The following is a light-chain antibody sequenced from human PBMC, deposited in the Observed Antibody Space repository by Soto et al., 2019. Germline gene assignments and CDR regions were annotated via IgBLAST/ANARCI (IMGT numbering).Light chain of an antibody. Sequence: EIVLTQSPATLSLSPGERATLSCRASQSVSYYLAWFQQKPGQAPRLLIFDASNRATGIPARFSGSGSGTDFTLTISSLEPEYFAVYYCQQRSELISFGGGTKVDI. CDR2: DAS. V-gene: IGKV3-11*01. CDR1: QSVSYY. CDR3: QQRSELIS. J-gene: IGKJ4*01.